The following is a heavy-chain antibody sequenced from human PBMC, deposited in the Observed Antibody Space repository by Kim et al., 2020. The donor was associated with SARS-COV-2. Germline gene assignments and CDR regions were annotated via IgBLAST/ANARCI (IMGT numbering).Heavy chain of an antibody. D-gene: IGHD4-4*01. J-gene: IGHJ4*02. CDR2: INAGNGNT. Sequence: ASVKVSCKASGYTFTSYAMHWVRQAPGQRLEWMGWINAGNGNTKYSQKFQGRVTITRDTSASTAYMELSSLRSEDTAVYYCASPLGYSKAQYYFDYWGQGTLVTVSS. CDR1: GYTFTSYA. V-gene: IGHV1-3*01. CDR3: ASPLGYSKAQYYFDY.